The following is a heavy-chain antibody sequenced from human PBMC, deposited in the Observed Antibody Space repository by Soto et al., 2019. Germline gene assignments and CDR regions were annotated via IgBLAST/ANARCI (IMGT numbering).Heavy chain of an antibody. J-gene: IGHJ2*01. V-gene: IGHV3-30-3*01. CDR3: ARDPLWGTAMVLWYFDL. CDR1: GFTFSSYA. CDR2: ISYDGSNK. Sequence: QVQLVESGGGVVQPGRSLRLSCAASGFTFSSYAMHWVRQAPGKGLEWVAVISYDGSNKYYADSVKGRFTISRDNSKNTLYLQMNRRRAEDTAVYYCARDPLWGTAMVLWYFDLWGRGTLVNVSS. D-gene: IGHD5-18*01.